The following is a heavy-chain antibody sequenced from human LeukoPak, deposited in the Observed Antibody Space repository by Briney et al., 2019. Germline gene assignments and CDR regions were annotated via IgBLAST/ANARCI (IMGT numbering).Heavy chain of an antibody. D-gene: IGHD2-15*01. V-gene: IGHV3-23*01. CDR3: AKDAGSWELDY. J-gene: IGHJ4*02. CDR1: GFTFSRYG. Sequence: GGSLRLSCAASGFTFSRYGMSWGRHSPGKGLEWVSAISGSGGSTYYADSVKGRFTISRDNSKNTLYLQMNSLRAEDTAVYYCAKDAGSWELDYWGQGTLVTVSS. CDR2: ISGSGGST.